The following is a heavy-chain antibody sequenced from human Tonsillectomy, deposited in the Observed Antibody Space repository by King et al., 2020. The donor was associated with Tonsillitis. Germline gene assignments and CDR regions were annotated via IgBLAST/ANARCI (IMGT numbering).Heavy chain of an antibody. CDR1: GFTFSTYG. CDR2: ISYDGSEE. J-gene: IGHJ4*02. CDR3: AATRGVAWELDY. Sequence: HGQLVQSGGGVVQPGRSLRLTCAASGFTFSTYGVHWVRRAPGKGLEWLAVISYDGSEEYYADSVRGRFTISRDNSKNTLYLQMTSLRPDDTAVYYCAATRGVAWELDYWGQGTLVTVSS. V-gene: IGHV3-30*03. D-gene: IGHD4-23*01.